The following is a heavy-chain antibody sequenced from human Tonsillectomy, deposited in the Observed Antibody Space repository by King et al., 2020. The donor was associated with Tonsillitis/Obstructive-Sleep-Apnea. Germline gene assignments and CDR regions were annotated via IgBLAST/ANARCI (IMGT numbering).Heavy chain of an antibody. J-gene: IGHJ4*02. CDR3: AGVFEGAFDY. Sequence: VQLVESGGGLVQPGGSLRLSCAASGFTFSNYWMSWVRQAPGKGLEWVANIKQDGSEKYYVDSVKGRFTISRDNAKKSLYVQMNSLRAEDPAVYHCAGVFEGAFDYWGQGTLVTVSS. CDR2: IKQDGSEK. D-gene: IGHD3-10*02. V-gene: IGHV3-7*03. CDR1: GFTFSNYW.